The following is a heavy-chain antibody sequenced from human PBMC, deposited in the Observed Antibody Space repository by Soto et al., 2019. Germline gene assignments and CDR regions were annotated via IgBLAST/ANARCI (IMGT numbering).Heavy chain of an antibody. CDR3: ARGVTRAYNWFDP. D-gene: IGHD2-21*02. CDR2: IIPIFGTA. J-gene: IGHJ5*02. Sequence: SVKVSCKASGGTFSSYAISWVRQAPGQGLEWMGGIIPIFGTANYAQKFQGRVTITADESTSTAYMELSGLRSEDTAVYYCARGVTRAYNWFDPWGQGTLVTVSS. V-gene: IGHV1-69*13. CDR1: GGTFSSYA.